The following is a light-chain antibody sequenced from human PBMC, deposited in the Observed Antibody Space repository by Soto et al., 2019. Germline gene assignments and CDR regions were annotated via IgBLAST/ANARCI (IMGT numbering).Light chain of an antibody. CDR2: AAS. Sequence: DVQMTQSPSSLSASVGDRVTITCRASQSVGSYLNWYQHKPGKAPNLIIYAASTLQSGVPSRFSGSGSGTDFTLTVSVLQPEDFATYYCQQMYLTPYTFGQGTKLEIK. CDR3: QQMYLTPYT. J-gene: IGKJ2*01. CDR1: QSVGSY. V-gene: IGKV1-39*01.